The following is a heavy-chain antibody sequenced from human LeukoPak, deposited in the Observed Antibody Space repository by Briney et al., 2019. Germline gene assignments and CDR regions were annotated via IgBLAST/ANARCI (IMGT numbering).Heavy chain of an antibody. CDR3: ARVGNHGRIES. CDR1: VGFFSGYY. D-gene: IGHD2-15*01. J-gene: IGHJ4*02. CDR2: INHSEIT. Sequence: KPSETLSLICALYVGFFSGYYGSWLRQPPGRGLEWSGEFKPPEKGLVWSAEINHSEITNYRPSFKSRFTISVDTAKNQFSLKMSIVTAEDTAVYYCARVGNHGRIESWGQGTLVTVSS. V-gene: IGHV4-34*01.